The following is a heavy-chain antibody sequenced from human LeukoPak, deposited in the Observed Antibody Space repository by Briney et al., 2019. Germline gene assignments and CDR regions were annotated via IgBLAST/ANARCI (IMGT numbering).Heavy chain of an antibody. CDR1: GGSISSYY. CDR3: ARDGELLPDY. CDR2: IYYSGST. D-gene: IGHD1-26*01. Sequence: PSETLSLTCTVSGGSISSYYWSWIRQPPGKGLEWIGYIYYSGSTNYNPSLKSRVTISVDTSKNQFSLKLSSVTAADTAVYYCARDGELLPDYWGQGTLVTVSS. J-gene: IGHJ4*02. V-gene: IGHV4-59*12.